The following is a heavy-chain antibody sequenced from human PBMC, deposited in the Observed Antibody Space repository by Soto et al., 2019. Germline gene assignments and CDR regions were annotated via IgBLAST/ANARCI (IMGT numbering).Heavy chain of an antibody. V-gene: IGHV5-51*01. Sequence: EVQMVQSGAEVKKPGESLKISCKNSGDSFTTYWIGWVRQMPGKGLEWMGSIYGGDSDTRYSPSFQGHVTISADKSISTAYLEWSSLKASDSAIYFCASSLGFGGYFDLWGQGTPLTVSS. CDR3: ASSLGFGGYFDL. D-gene: IGHD2-15*01. J-gene: IGHJ4*02. CDR1: GDSFTTYW. CDR2: IYGGDSDT.